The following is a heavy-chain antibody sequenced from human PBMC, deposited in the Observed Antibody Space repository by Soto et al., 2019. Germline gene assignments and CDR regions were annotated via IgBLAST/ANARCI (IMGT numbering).Heavy chain of an antibody. CDR2: IYFSGSA. D-gene: IGHD5-12*01. CDR3: ARRYSGYGDY. Sequence: SETLSLTCTVSGGSITSYYWSWFRQPPGKGLEWIGYIYFSGSANYNPSLKSRVTISVDTSKNQFSLKLSSVTAADTAGYYCARRYSGYGDYWGQGTLVTVSS. V-gene: IGHV4-59*08. J-gene: IGHJ4*02. CDR1: GGSITSYY.